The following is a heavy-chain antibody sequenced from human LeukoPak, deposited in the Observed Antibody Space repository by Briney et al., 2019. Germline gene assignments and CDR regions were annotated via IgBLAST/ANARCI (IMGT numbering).Heavy chain of an antibody. D-gene: IGHD5-24*01. CDR2: ISGSGGST. CDR3: AKGTYRDGYNYGHFDY. J-gene: IGHJ4*02. Sequence: PGGSLRLSCAASGFTFSSYWMSWVRQAPGKGLEWVSAISGSGGSTYYADSVKGRFTISRDNSKNTLYLQMNSLRAEDTAVYYCAKGTYRDGYNYGHFDYWGQGTLVTVSS. CDR1: GFTFSSYW. V-gene: IGHV3-23*01.